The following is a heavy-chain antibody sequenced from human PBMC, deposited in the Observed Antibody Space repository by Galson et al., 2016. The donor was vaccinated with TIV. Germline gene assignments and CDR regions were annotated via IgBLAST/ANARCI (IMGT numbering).Heavy chain of an antibody. D-gene: IGHD2-15*01. Sequence: LSLTCTVSGGSMSSYYWSWIRQPPGKGLEWIGYIYHSGSTHYNPSLKSRVAMSVDTSKNQFSLTLTSVTAAGTAVYYCARDQDSGAYFDYWGQGTLVTVSS. V-gene: IGHV4-59*06. CDR3: ARDQDSGAYFDY. J-gene: IGHJ4*02. CDR2: IYHSGST. CDR1: GGSMSSYY.